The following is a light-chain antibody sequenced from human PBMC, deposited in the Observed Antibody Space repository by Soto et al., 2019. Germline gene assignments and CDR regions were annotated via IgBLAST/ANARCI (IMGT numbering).Light chain of an antibody. Sequence: QSALTQPASVSGSPGQSITISCTGTSSDVGGCNYVSWFQHHPGKAPKLIIYEVSYRPSGVSNRFSGSKSGDTASLTISGLQAEDEADYYCSSFTNTITRYAFGTGTKLTVL. CDR1: SSDVGGCNY. CDR3: SSFTNTITRYA. V-gene: IGLV2-14*01. CDR2: EVS. J-gene: IGLJ1*01.